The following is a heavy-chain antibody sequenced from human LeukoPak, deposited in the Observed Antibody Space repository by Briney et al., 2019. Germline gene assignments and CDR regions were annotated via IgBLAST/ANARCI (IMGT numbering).Heavy chain of an antibody. D-gene: IGHD6-13*01. CDR1: GFTFSSYS. J-gene: IGHJ4*02. V-gene: IGHV3-21*01. CDR3: AKDVSSSSWSFYY. Sequence: GGSLRLSCAASGFTFSSYSMNWVRQAPGKGLEWVSCISRSSSSMYYADSVKGRFTISRDNSKNTLYLQMNSLRAEDTAVYYCAKDVSSSSWSFYYWGQGTLVTVSS. CDR2: ISRSSSSM.